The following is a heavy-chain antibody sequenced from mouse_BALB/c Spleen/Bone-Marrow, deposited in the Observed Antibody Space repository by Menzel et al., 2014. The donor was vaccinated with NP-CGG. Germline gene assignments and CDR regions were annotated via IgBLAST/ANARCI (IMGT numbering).Heavy chain of an antibody. CDR2: INPDSTTI. CDR3: ARPDGNPYAMDY. V-gene: IGHV4-1*02. J-gene: IGHJ4*01. D-gene: IGHD2-1*01. Sequence: LVESGGSLKLSCAASVFDFSRYWMSWVRQAPGKGLEWIGEINPDSTTINYTPSLKDKFIMSRDNVKNTLYLQMSKVRSEDTALYYCARPDGNPYAMDYWGQGTSVTVSS. CDR1: VFDFSRYW.